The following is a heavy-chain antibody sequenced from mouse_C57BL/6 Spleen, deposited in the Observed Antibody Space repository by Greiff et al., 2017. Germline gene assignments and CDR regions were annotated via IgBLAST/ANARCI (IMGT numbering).Heavy chain of an antibody. CDR3: ATAQAKAWFAY. CDR2: IYPRSGNT. Sequence: QVQLQQSGAELARPGASVKLSCKASGYTFTSYGISWVKQRTGQGLEWIGEIYPRSGNTYYNEKFKGKATLTADKSSSTAYMELRSLTSEDSAVYFWATAQAKAWFAYWGQGTLVTVSA. CDR1: GYTFTSYG. D-gene: IGHD3-2*02. J-gene: IGHJ3*01. V-gene: IGHV1-81*01.